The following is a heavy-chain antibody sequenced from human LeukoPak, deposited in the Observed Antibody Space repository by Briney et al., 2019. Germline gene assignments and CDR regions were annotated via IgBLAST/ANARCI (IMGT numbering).Heavy chain of an antibody. CDR2: IKQDGSEK. CDR3: ARDPYYYDSSGYNVRFDY. CDR1: GFTFSSYW. V-gene: IGHV3-7*01. Sequence: GGSLRLSCAASGFTFSSYWMSWVRQAPGKGLEWVANIKQDGSEKYYVDSVKGRFTISRDNAKNSLYLQMNSLRAEDTAVYYCARDPYYYDSSGYNVRFDYWGQGTLVTVSS. J-gene: IGHJ4*02. D-gene: IGHD3-22*01.